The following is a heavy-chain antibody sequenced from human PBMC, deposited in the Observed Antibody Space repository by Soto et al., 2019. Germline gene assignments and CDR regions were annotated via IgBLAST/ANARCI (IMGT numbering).Heavy chain of an antibody. D-gene: IGHD2-15*01. CDR2: FSSSGGGT. J-gene: IGHJ4*02. Sequence: GVSLRLSCTASGFTFSNYAMSWVRQAPGKGLEWVSTFSSSGGGTYYADSVKGRFTISRDNSKNTLYLQMNSLRAEDTAVYYCTKANRFCSSASCSSFDYWGLGTLVPASS. V-gene: IGHV3-23*01. CDR1: GFTFSNYA. CDR3: TKANRFCSSASCSSFDY.